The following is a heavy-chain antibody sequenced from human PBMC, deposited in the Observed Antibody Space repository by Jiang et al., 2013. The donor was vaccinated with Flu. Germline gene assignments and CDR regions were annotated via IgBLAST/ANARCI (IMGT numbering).Heavy chain of an antibody. CDR1: GGSFSGYY. CDR2: INHSGST. D-gene: IGHD3-10*01. J-gene: IGHJ4*02. V-gene: IGHV4-34*01. CDR3: ARVGFGELPSPDY. Sequence: LLKPSETLSLTCAVYGGSFSGYYWSWIRQPPGKGLEWIGEINHSGSTNYNPSLKSRVTISVDTSKNQFSLKLSSVTAADTAVYYCARVGFGELPSPDYWGQGTLVTVSS.